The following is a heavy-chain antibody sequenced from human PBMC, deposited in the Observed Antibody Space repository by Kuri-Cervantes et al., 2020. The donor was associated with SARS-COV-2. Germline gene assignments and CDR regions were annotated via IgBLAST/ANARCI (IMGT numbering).Heavy chain of an antibody. CDR3: ARDRYDQMDA. J-gene: IGHJ6*04. CDR2: IYYSGST. Sequence: ESLKISCTVSGGSISSYYWSWIRQPPGKGLEWIGHIYYSGSTNYNPSLKSRVTISVDTSKNQFSLKLSSVTAADTAVYYCARDRYDQMDAWGKGTTVTVSS. V-gene: IGHV4-59*01. D-gene: IGHD3-3*01. CDR1: GGSISSYY.